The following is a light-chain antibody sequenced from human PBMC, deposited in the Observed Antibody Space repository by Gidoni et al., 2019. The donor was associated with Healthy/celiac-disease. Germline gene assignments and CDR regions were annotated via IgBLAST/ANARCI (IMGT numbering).Light chain of an antibody. CDR2: DAS. J-gene: IGKJ2*01. CDR1: QSVSSY. Sequence: EFVLPNSQATLSLSPGERATLSCRASQSVSSYLAWYQQKPGQAPRLLIYDASNRATGIPARFSGSGSGTDFTLTISSLEPEDFAVYYCQQRSNWPPGYTFGQGTKLEIK. CDR3: QQRSNWPPGYT. V-gene: IGKV3-11*01.